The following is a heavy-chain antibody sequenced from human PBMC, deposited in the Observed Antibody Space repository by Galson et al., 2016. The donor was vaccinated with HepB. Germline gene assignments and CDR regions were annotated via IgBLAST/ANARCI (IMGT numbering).Heavy chain of an antibody. CDR1: GYRFRNYW. CDR3: ARRGDSGAYVGGMDV. CDR2: IDPTDSYT. D-gene: IGHD4-17*01. J-gene: IGHJ6*02. Sequence: QSGAEVKKPGESLRISCEGSGYRFRNYWINWVRQMPGKGLEWMATIDPTDSYTKYNPSFQGHVTISTDKSKATAYLQWRALKASDTAKYYCARRGDSGAYVGGMDVWGQGTTVIVSS. V-gene: IGHV5-10-1*01.